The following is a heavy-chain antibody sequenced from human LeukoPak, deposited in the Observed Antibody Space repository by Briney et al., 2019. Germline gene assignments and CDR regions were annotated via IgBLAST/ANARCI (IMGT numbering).Heavy chain of an antibody. V-gene: IGHV3-21*01. Sequence: SGGSLRLSCAASGFTFSSYSMNWVRQAPGKGLEWVSSISSSSSYIYYADSVKGRFTISRDNAKNSLYLQTNSLRAEDTAVYYCARGQEYYDFWSGYSDTYYYYGMDVWGQGTTVTVSS. J-gene: IGHJ6*02. CDR2: ISSSSSYI. CDR3: ARGQEYYDFWSGYSDTYYYYGMDV. CDR1: GFTFSSYS. D-gene: IGHD3-3*01.